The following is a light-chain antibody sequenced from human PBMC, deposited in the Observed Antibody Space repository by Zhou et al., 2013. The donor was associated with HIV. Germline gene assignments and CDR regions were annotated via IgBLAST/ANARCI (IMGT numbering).Light chain of an antibody. J-gene: IGKJ2*04. Sequence: DIQMTQSPSSLSASVGDRVTITCRASQSISIYLNWYQQKPGKAPKLLIYAASSLQSGVPSRFSGSGSGTDFTLTISSLQPEDFATYYCQQTYSTPMCSFGQGTKLEIK. V-gene: IGKV1-39*01. CDR3: QQTYSTPMCS. CDR1: QSISIY. CDR2: AAS.